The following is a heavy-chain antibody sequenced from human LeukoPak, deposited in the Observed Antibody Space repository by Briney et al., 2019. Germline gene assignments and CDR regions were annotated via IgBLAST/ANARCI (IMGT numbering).Heavy chain of an antibody. CDR1: GYTSTSYG. CDR2: TNTDKGDT. J-gene: IGHJ5*02. CDR3: ARTLWFGDYEMYDQ. D-gene: IGHD3-10*01. Sequence: ASVKVSCKTSGYTSTSYGISWVRRAPGEGLEWMGWTNTDKGDTDHAQTLQGRVAMTIDTSTSTAYMELRSLKYDDTAVYYCARTLWFGDYEMYDQWGQGTLVTVSP. V-gene: IGHV1-18*01.